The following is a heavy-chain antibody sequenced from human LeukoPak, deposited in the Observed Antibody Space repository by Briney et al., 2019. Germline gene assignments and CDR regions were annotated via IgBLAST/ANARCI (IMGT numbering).Heavy chain of an antibody. CDR3: ARAGDCSSTSCFGY. V-gene: IGHV1-18*01. J-gene: IGHJ4*02. CDR1: GGTFSSYA. Sequence: ASVKVSCKASGGTFSSYAISWVRQAPGQGLEWMGWISAYNGSTNYAQKLQGRVTMTTDTSTSTAYMELRSLRSDDTAVYYCARAGDCSSTSCFGYWGQGTLVTVSS. CDR2: ISAYNGST. D-gene: IGHD2-2*01.